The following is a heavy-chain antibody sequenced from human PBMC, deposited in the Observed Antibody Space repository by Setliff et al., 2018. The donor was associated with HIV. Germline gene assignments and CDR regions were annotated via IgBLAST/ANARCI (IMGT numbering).Heavy chain of an antibody. J-gene: IGHJ4*02. V-gene: IGHV4-61*02. CDR1: GGSISSGSYY. D-gene: IGHD3-22*01. Sequence: SETLSLTCTVSGGSISSGSYYWSWIRQPAGKGLEWIGRIYASGSTNYNPSLKSRITTSVDTSKNQFSLKLGSVTAADTAMYYCARATYYYDSSGYYYKSYYFDYWGQGTLVTVSS. CDR2: IYASGST. CDR3: ARATYYYDSSGYYYKSYYFDY.